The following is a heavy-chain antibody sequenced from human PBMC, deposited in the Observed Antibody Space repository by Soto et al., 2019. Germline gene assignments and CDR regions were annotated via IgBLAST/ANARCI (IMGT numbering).Heavy chain of an antibody. D-gene: IGHD6-13*01. V-gene: IGHV3-30*18. CDR2: ISYDGSHK. CDR1: GFSFSSYA. J-gene: IGHJ5*02. Sequence: GGSLRLSCPTSGFSFSSYAMHWVRQAPGKGLQWVGVISYDGSHKFYGDSVKGRFTISRDNSKKTPYLQMPSLTTEDTGIYYCAKVAGVATGGTVGGLDPWGQGTLVTVSS. CDR3: AKVAGVATGGTVGGLDP.